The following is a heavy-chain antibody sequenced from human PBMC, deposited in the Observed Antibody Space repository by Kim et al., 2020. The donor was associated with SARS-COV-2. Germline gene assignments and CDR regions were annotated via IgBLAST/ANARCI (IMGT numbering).Heavy chain of an antibody. CDR3: ARLDSSGYLFDY. D-gene: IGHD3-22*01. Sequence: SQTLSLTCNVSGDSMSSSSYYWGWIRQPPGKGLEWIGSIYYSGSTYYNPSLKSRVTISVDTSKGQFSLNLSSVTAADTAVYYCARLDSSGYLFDYWGQGTLVIVSS. V-gene: IGHV4-39*07. J-gene: IGHJ4*02. CDR2: IYYSGST. CDR1: GDSMSSSSYY.